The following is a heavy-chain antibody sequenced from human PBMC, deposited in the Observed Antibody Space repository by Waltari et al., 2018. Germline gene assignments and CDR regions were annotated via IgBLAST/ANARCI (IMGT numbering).Heavy chain of an antibody. D-gene: IGHD6-13*01. CDR2: IKQVGSGK. CDR3: ARDSLDHWGSSWYGGGRAFDI. J-gene: IGHJ3*02. Sequence: EVQLVESGGGLVQPGGSLRLSCAASGFTFSSYWMSWVRQAPGKGLGWVANIKQVGSGKYYGDLVKGRFTISRDNAKTSLYLQMNSLRAEDTAVYYCARDSLDHWGSSWYGGGRAFDIWGQGTMVTVSS. V-gene: IGHV3-7*01. CDR1: GFTFSSYW.